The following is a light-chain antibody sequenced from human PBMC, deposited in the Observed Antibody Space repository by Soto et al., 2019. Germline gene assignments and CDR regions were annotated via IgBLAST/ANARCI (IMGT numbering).Light chain of an antibody. J-gene: IGLJ2*01. CDR1: SPNIGSNT. Sequence: QSVLTRPPSASGTPGQRVTISCSGSSPNIGSNTVNWYQQLPGTAPKLLIYTNYQRPSGVPDRFSGSKSGTSASLAISGLQSEDEADYYCATWDDSLSGVVFGGGTKLTVL. V-gene: IGLV1-44*01. CDR3: ATWDDSLSGVV. CDR2: TNY.